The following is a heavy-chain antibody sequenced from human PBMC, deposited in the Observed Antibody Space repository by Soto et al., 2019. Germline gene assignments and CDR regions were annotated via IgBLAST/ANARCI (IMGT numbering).Heavy chain of an antibody. CDR1: GFSFDAYG. D-gene: IGHD3-22*01. J-gene: IGHJ3*02. CDR3: ASSLISMIAPRTFGI. CDR2: INWNGGST. Sequence: PGGSLRLSCTASGFSFDAYGMSLVRQAPGKGLEWVSGINWNGGSTDYADSVKGRFTISRDNAKNALYLQMNSLRAEDTALYYYASSLISMIAPRTFGIWGQGTMVTVSS. V-gene: IGHV3-20*04.